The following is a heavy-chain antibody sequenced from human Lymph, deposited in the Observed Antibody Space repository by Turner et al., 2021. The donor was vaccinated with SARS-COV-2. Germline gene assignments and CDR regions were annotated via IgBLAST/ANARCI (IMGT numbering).Heavy chain of an antibody. CDR3: TRVKYCTGGSCYGYHFDY. D-gene: IGHD2-15*01. J-gene: IGHJ4*02. Sequence: EVQLVESGGGLVQPGQSLRLSGTASGCTVGDYAMSWVRQAPGKGLEWVGFIRSKAYGGTTQYAASVKGRFTISRDDSKSIAYLQMNSLKTEDTAVYYCTRVKYCTGGSCYGYHFDYWGQGTLVTVSS. CDR1: GCTVGDYA. V-gene: IGHV3-49*04. CDR2: IRSKAYGGTT.